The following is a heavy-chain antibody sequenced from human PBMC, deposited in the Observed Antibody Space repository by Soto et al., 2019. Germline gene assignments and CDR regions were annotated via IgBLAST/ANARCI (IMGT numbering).Heavy chain of an antibody. CDR1: GYSFTTYW. V-gene: IGHV5-51*01. D-gene: IGHD6-19*01. Sequence: PGESLKISCKGSGYSFTTYWIDWVRQLPGQGLEWMGVMFPGDSDTRYSPSFQGQVTMSADPSTNTAYLEWSSLKAADSAMYYCARVPDSSLGTMDVWGQGTTVTVSS. CDR3: ARVPDSSLGTMDV. CDR2: MFPGDSDT. J-gene: IGHJ6*02.